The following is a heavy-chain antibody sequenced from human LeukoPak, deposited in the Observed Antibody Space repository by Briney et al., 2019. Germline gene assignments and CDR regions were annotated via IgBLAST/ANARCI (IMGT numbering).Heavy chain of an antibody. J-gene: IGHJ4*02. CDR3: ARLPPGDC. CDR2: IYSGGST. Sequence: PGGSLRLSCAASGFTVSSTYMSWVRQAPGKGLEWVSVIYSGGSTYYADSVKGRFTISRDNSKNTLYLQMNNLRAGDTAVYYCARLPPGDCWGQGTLVTVSS. V-gene: IGHV3-53*01. CDR1: GFTVSSTY.